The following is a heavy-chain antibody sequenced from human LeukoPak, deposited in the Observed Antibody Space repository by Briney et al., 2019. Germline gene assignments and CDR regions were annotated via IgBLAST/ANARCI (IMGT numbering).Heavy chain of an antibody. J-gene: IGHJ4*02. CDR3: ARSTGSTMFIDY. Sequence: SETLSLTCTVSGGPISPYYWSWIRQPPGKGLEWLGYIYYSGNTEYKPSLKSRVAMSVDTSKNQFSLRLSSVTAADTTVYYCARSTGSTMFIDYWGQGTLVTVSS. CDR1: GGPISPYY. CDR2: IYYSGNT. V-gene: IGHV4-59*01. D-gene: IGHD3-10*02.